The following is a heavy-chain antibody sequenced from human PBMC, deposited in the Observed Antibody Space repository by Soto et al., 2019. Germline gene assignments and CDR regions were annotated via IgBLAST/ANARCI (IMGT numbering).Heavy chain of an antibody. V-gene: IGHV1-2*04. CDR1: GYTFTGYY. CDR2: INPNSGGT. Sequence: ASVKVSCKASGYTFTGYYMHWVRQAPGQGLEWMGWINPNSGGTNYAQKFQGCVTMTRDTSISTAYMELSRLRSDDTAVYYCARGSRGWIYVDIVATSPEGDYYYYMDVWGKGTTVTVSS. CDR3: ARGSRGWIYVDIVATSPEGDYYYYMDV. J-gene: IGHJ6*03. D-gene: IGHD5-12*01.